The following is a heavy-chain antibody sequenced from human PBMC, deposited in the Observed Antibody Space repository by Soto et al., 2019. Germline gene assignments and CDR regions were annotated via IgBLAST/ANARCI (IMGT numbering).Heavy chain of an antibody. CDR1: GFTFSSYS. CDR2: ISSSSSYI. J-gene: IGHJ6*02. Sequence: PGGSLRLSCAASGFTFSSYSMNWVRQAPGKGLEWVSSISSSSSYIYYADSVKGRFTISRDNAKNSLYLQMNSLRAEDTAVHYCPRDSDPSPGVLRYFDWGPTHVPYYYYGMDVWGQGTTVTASS. CDR3: PRDSDPSPGVLRYFDWGPTHVPYYYYGMDV. D-gene: IGHD3-9*01. V-gene: IGHV3-21*01.